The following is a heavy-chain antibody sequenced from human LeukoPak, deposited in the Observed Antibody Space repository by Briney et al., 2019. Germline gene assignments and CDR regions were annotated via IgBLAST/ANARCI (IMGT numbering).Heavy chain of an antibody. Sequence: PETLSLTCTVSGGSISSYYWSWIRHPPGKGLEWIGYIYYSGSTNYNPSLKSRVTISVDTSKSQFSLKLSSVTAADTAVYYCARDSQYWYFDLWGRGTLVTVSS. CDR1: GGSISSYY. V-gene: IGHV4-59*01. CDR3: ARDSQYWYFDL. CDR2: IYYSGST. J-gene: IGHJ2*01.